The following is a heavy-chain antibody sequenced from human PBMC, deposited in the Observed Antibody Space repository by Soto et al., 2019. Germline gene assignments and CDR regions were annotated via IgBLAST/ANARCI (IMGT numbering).Heavy chain of an antibody. CDR1: GYTFTSYC. J-gene: IGHJ6*01. CDR3: ARRRVTIFGVGILPDLNYGMDL. CDR2: ISAYNGNT. Sequence: ASVKVSCKASGYTFTSYCISWVRQAPGQGLEWMGWISAYNGNTNYAQKLQGRVTMTTDTSTSTAYMELRSLRSDDTAVYYCARRRVTIFGVGILPDLNYGMDLWGQGTACTVSP. D-gene: IGHD3-3*01. V-gene: IGHV1-18*01.